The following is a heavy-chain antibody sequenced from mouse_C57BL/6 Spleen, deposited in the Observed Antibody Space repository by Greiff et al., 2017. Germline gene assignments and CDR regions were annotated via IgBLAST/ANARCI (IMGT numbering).Heavy chain of an antibody. CDR3: ASLIYYDYDGFAY. CDR1: GFTFSSYG. J-gene: IGHJ3*01. Sequence: EVKLVESGGDLVKPGGSLKLSCAASGFTFSSYGMSWVRQTPDKRLEWVATISSGGSYTYYPDSVKGRFTISRDNAKNTLYLQMSSLKSEDTAMYYCASLIYYDYDGFAYRGQGTLVTVSA. D-gene: IGHD2-4*01. V-gene: IGHV5-6*01. CDR2: ISSGGSYT.